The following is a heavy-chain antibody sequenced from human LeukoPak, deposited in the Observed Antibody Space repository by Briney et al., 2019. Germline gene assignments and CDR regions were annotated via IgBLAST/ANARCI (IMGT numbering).Heavy chain of an antibody. Sequence: PSETLSLTCTVSGVSISSHYWSWIRQPAGKGLEWIGRIYISGGTQYNPSLNSRVTMSLDTFKNQFSLRLSSVTAADTAVYYCARDQSLYWNYDYFDSWGQGTLVTVSS. CDR2: IYISGGT. CDR1: GVSISSHY. J-gene: IGHJ4*02. D-gene: IGHD1-7*01. V-gene: IGHV4-4*07. CDR3: ARDQSLYWNYDYFDS.